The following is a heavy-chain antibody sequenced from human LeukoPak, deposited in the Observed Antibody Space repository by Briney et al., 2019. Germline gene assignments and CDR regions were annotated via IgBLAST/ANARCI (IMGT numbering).Heavy chain of an antibody. CDR2: ISSSGSTI. J-gene: IGHJ5*02. CDR3: ARGRGYSQSNWVDP. CDR1: GFIFSTYE. V-gene: IGHV3-48*03. Sequence: PGGSLRLSCAASGFIFSTYEMNWVRQAPGKGLEWVSYISSSGSTIYYADSVKGRFTISRDNSKNTLYLQMNSLRAEDTAVYYCARGRGYSQSNWVDPWGQGTMVTVSA. D-gene: IGHD5-18*01.